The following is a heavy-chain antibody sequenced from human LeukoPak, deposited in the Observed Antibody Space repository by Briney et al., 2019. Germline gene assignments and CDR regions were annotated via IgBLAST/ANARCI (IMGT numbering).Heavy chain of an antibody. D-gene: IGHD4-23*01. V-gene: IGHV3-48*04. CDR2: ISSATSTI. CDR1: GFTFGSTG. Sequence: DGSLRLSCAASGFTFGSTGMNWVRQAPGKGLEWVSYISSATSTIYYADSVKGRFTISRDNAKNSLYLQMNSLRAEDTAVYYCARDVTYYGGDWFDPWGQGTLVTVSS. CDR3: ARDVTYYGGDWFDP. J-gene: IGHJ5*02.